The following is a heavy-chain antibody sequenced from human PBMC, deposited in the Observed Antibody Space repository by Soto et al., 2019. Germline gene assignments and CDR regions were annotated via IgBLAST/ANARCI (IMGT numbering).Heavy chain of an antibody. V-gene: IGHV1-8*01. Sequence: QVQLVQSGAEVKKPGASVKVSCKASGYTFTSYDINWVRQATGQGLEWMGWMKPNSGNTGYAQKFQGRVTMTRNTSISTATMELSSLRYDGTAEYYCACSSNDYGDRHWGQGTLVTVSS. D-gene: IGHD4-17*01. J-gene: IGHJ4*02. CDR2: MKPNSGNT. CDR3: ACSSNDYGDRH. CDR1: GYTFTSYD.